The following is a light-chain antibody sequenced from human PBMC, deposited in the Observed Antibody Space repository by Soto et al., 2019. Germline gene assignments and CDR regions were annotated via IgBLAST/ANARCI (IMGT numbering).Light chain of an antibody. CDR2: GAS. CDR3: QQYNNVPPFT. CDR1: QSVSSS. V-gene: IGKV3-15*01. J-gene: IGKJ3*01. Sequence: EIVMTQSPATLSVSPGERVTLSCRASQSVSSSLAWYQQKPGQAPRLLIYGASTRATGIPARFSGSGSGTEFTLNISSLQSEDFAVYYCQQYNNVPPFTFGPGTKVDIK.